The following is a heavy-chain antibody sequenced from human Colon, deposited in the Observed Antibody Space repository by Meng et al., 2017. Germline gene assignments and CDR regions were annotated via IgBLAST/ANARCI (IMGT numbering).Heavy chain of an antibody. Sequence: GESLKISCAASGFTFNTAWMSWVRQAPGKGLEWVGRIKSEIAGGTTDYAAPVNGRFTISRDESRNTLYLQMNSLKTENAAVYYCVTVGAVWSGSLPYCWGQGTLVTVSS. D-gene: IGHD3-3*01. J-gene: IGHJ4*02. V-gene: IGHV3-15*01. CDR3: VTVGAVWSGSLPYC. CDR2: IKSEIAGGTT. CDR1: GFTFNTAW.